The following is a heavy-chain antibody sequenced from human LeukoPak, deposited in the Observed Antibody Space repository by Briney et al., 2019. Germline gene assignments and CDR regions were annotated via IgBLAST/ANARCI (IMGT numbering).Heavy chain of an antibody. V-gene: IGHV3-7*01. Sequence: GGSLRLSCAASGFIFIGHNMNWVRQAPGKGLERVANINQDGRGQYYADSVRGRFTISRDNTKNSLYLQVSSLRAEDTAIYYCARGIYDASGYYLPDWGQGTLVTVSS. CDR3: ARGIYDASGYYLPD. D-gene: IGHD3-22*01. J-gene: IGHJ4*02. CDR1: GFIFIGHN. CDR2: INQDGRGQ.